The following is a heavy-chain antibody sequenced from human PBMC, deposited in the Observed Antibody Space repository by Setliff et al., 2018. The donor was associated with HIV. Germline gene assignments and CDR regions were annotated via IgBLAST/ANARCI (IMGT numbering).Heavy chain of an antibody. Sequence: PSETLSLTCTVSGGSISSGDYYWSWIRQPPGKGLEWIGYIYYSGSTYYNPSLKSRVTISVDTSKNQFSLKLSSVTAADTAVYYCAREMGSSWYVRGYYYYGMDVWGQGTTVTVSS. D-gene: IGHD6-13*01. CDR2: IYYSGST. J-gene: IGHJ6*02. CDR3: AREMGSSWYVRGYYYYGMDV. V-gene: IGHV4-30-4*08. CDR1: GGSISSGDYY.